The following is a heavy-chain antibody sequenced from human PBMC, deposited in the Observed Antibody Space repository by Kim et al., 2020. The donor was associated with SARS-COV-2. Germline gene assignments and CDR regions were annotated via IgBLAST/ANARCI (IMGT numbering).Heavy chain of an antibody. V-gene: IGHV3-30*01. J-gene: IGHJ6*02. CDR3: ARVAAAGRGFYYGMDV. Sequence: CVKGRFTISRDGSENTLYLEMNSPRAEDTAVYYCARVAAAGRGFYYGMDVWGQGTTVTVSS. D-gene: IGHD6-13*01.